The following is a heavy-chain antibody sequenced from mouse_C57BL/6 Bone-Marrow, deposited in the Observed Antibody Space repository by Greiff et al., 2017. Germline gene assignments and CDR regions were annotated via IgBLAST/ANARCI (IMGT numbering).Heavy chain of an antibody. CDR1: GYTFTSYW. V-gene: IGHV1-53*01. J-gene: IGHJ3*01. Sequence: QVQLKQPGTELVKPGASVKLSCKASGYTFTSYWMHWVKQRPGQGLEWIGNINPSNGGTNYNEKFKSKATLTVDKSSSTAYMQLSSLTSEDSAVYYCARYAHYYGSSYGFAYWGQGTLVTVSA. CDR3: ARYAHYYGSSYGFAY. CDR2: INPSNGGT. D-gene: IGHD1-1*01.